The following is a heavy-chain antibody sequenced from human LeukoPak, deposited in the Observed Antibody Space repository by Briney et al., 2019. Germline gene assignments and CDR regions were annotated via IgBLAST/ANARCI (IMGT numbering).Heavy chain of an antibody. D-gene: IGHD6-13*01. V-gene: IGHV4-59*08. CDR3: ARLGSSSWYFDY. CDR2: IDYSGST. Sequence: SETLSLTCTVSGGSISSYYWSWIRQPPGKGLEWIGYIDYSGSTNYNPSLKSRVTISVDTSKNQFSLKLSSVTAADTAVYYCARLGSSSWYFDYWGQGTLVTVSS. CDR1: GGSISSYY. J-gene: IGHJ4*02.